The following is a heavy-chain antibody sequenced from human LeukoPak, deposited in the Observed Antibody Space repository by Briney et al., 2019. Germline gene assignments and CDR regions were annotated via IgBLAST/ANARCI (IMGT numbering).Heavy chain of an antibody. CDR1: GFTFSSYA. D-gene: IGHD6-19*01. CDR3: AKDKDSSGWYDVSTNDY. Sequence: GGSLRLSCAASGFTFSSYAMSWVRQAPGKGLEWVSAISGSGGSTYYADSVKGRFTISRDNSKNTLYLQMNSLRAEDTAVYYCAKDKDSSGWYDVSTNDYWGQGTLVTVSS. CDR2: ISGSGGST. V-gene: IGHV3-23*01. J-gene: IGHJ4*02.